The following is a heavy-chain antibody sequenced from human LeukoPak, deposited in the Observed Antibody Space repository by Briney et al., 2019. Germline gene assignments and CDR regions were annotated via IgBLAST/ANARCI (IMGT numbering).Heavy chain of an antibody. CDR3: ATDQRYAFDY. CDR2: VRTTAEGAKYA. CDR1: GFSFTDYP. D-gene: IGHD3-9*01. J-gene: IGHJ4*02. Sequence: GGSLRLSCATSGFSFTDYPMSWVRQAPGKGLEWISNVRTTAEGAKYAYYADSVKGRVTISRDDGKNTLYLHMNSLRDDDTAVYYCATDQRYAFDYWGQGILVTVSS. V-gene: IGHV3-11*01.